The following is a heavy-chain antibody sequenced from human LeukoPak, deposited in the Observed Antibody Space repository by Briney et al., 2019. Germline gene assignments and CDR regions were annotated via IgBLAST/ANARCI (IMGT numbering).Heavy chain of an antibody. Sequence: ASVKVSCKASGGTFSSYAISWVRQAPGQGLEWMERIIPILGIANYAQKFQGRVTITADKSTSTAYMELSSLRSEDTAVYYCARVPRDQDGSGSYFDYWGQGTLVTVSS. D-gene: IGHD3-10*01. J-gene: IGHJ4*02. CDR3: ARVPRDQDGSGSYFDY. CDR2: IIPILGIA. CDR1: GGTFSSYA. V-gene: IGHV1-69*04.